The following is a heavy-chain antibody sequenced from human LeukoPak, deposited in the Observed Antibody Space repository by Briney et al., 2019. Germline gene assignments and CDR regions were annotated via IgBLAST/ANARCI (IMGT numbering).Heavy chain of an antibody. D-gene: IGHD2-2*01. Sequence: PGGSLRLSCTASGFTFGDYAMSWFRQAPGKGLEWVGFIRSKAYGGTTEYAASVKGRFTISRDDSKSIAYLQMNSLKTEDTAVYYCTRDPHHCSSTSCQWFDPWGQGTLVTVSS. V-gene: IGHV3-49*03. CDR2: IRSKAYGGTT. CDR3: TRDPHHCSSTSCQWFDP. J-gene: IGHJ5*02. CDR1: GFTFGDYA.